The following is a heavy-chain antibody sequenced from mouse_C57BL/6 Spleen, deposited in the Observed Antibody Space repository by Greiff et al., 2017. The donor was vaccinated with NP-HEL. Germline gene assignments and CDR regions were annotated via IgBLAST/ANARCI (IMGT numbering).Heavy chain of an antibody. CDR3: ARGGGDYFDY. V-gene: IGHV5-17*01. CDR1: GFTFSGYG. Sequence: EVKLVESGGGLVKPGGSLKLSCAASGFTFSGYGMHWVRQAPEKGLEWVAYISSGSSTIYYADTVKGRFTISRDNAKNTLFLQMTSLRSEDTAMYYCARGGGDYFDYWAKAPLSQSPQ. J-gene: IGHJ2*01. CDR2: ISSGSSTI.